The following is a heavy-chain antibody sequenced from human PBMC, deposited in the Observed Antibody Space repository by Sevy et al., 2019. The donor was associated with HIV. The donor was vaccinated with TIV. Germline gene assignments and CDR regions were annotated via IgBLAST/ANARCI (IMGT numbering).Heavy chain of an antibody. D-gene: IGHD2-15*01. Sequence: GGSLRLSCAASGFILSSYSMNWVRQAPGKGLEWVSSISSSSSYIYYADSVKGRFTISRDNAKNSLYLQMNSLRAEDTAVYYCARIYCSGGSCYGMDVWGQGSTVTVSS. CDR2: ISSSSSYI. CDR1: GFILSSYS. V-gene: IGHV3-21*01. J-gene: IGHJ6*02. CDR3: ARIYCSGGSCYGMDV.